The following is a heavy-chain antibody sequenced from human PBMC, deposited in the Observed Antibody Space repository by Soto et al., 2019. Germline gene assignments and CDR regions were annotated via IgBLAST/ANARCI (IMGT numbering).Heavy chain of an antibody. J-gene: IGHJ4*02. D-gene: IGHD6-19*01. Sequence: EVQLVESGGGLVQPGGSLRLSCVASGFTFSTDTMNWVRQAPGKGLEWVAHISVSGATRYYADSVKGRFTISRDNAKTSLYLQMDSLRNEGTAVYYCARFFGSGFDYWGQGTLVTVSS. V-gene: IGHV3-48*02. CDR3: ARFFGSGFDY. CDR1: GFTFSTDT. CDR2: ISVSGATR.